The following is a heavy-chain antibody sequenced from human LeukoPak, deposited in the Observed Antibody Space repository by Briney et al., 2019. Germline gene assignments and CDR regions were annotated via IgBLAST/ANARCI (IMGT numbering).Heavy chain of an antibody. D-gene: IGHD6-19*01. CDR2: IYYSGST. CDR3: ARDEGYSSGWPPFDY. J-gene: IGHJ4*02. CDR1: GGSINSIGNK. Sequence: PSETLSLTCSVSGGSINSIGNKWAWIRQPPGEGLEWLGSIYYSGSTYYNPSLKSRVTISVDTSKNQFSLKLSSVTAADTAVYYCARDEGYSSGWPPFDYWGQGTLVTVSS. V-gene: IGHV4-39*07.